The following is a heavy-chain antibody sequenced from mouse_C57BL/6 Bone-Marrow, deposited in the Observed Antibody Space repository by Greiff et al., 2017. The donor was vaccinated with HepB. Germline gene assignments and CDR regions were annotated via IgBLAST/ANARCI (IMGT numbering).Heavy chain of an antibody. D-gene: IGHD1-1*01. CDR1: GYTFTSYW. Sequence: QVQLQQPGAELVKPGASVKMSCKASGYTFTSYWITWVKQRPGQGLEWIGDIYPGSGSTNYNEKFKSKATLTVDTSSSTAYMQLSSLTSEDSAVYYCARRYYGSSWYFDVWGTGTTVTVS. CDR2: IYPGSGST. J-gene: IGHJ1*03. CDR3: ARRYYGSSWYFDV. V-gene: IGHV1-55*01.